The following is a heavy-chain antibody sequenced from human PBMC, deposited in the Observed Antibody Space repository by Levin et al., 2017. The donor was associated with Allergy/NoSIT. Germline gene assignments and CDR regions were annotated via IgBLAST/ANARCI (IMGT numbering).Heavy chain of an antibody. V-gene: IGHV3-30-3*01. CDR1: GFTFSNYA. CDR2: MSYDGTIK. D-gene: IGHD1-20*01. J-gene: IGHJ4*02. CDR3: ARDPHITGINGLSDY. Sequence: SCAASGFTFSNYAMHWVRQAPGKGLEWVAVMSYDGTIKSYADSVEGRFTISRDNSKNTLYLQMNSLRADDTAVYYCARDPHITGINGLSDYWGQGTLVTVSS.